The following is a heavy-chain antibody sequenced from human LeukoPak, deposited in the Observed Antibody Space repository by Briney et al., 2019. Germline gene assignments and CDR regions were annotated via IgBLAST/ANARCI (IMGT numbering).Heavy chain of an antibody. CDR3: ATAWFEQLVVAGAFEI. Sequence: SVKVTCKASGGTFSNYAINWVRQAPGQGLDWLGGIVPVLGTANYAQKFQGRVTITTDESTSTVYMELSSLRSEDTAVYYCATAWFEQLVVAGAFEIWGQGTMVTVSS. CDR1: GGTFSNYA. D-gene: IGHD6-6*01. CDR2: IVPVLGTA. J-gene: IGHJ3*02. V-gene: IGHV1-69*05.